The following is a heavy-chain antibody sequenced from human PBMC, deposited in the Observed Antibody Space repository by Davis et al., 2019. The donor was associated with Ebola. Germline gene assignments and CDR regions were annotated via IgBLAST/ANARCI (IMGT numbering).Heavy chain of an antibody. CDR3: AKEIDCGGDCSSNY. CDR1: GFTFDNDA. J-gene: IGHJ4*02. CDR2: ISGNGGST. D-gene: IGHD2-21*02. V-gene: IGHV3-43*02. Sequence: GGSLRLSCAASGFTFDNDAMHWVRQAPGKGLEWVSLISGNGGSTFYADSVKGRFTISRDNSKNSLYLQMNSLRTEDTAVYYCAKEIDCGGDCSSNYWGQGTLVTVSS.